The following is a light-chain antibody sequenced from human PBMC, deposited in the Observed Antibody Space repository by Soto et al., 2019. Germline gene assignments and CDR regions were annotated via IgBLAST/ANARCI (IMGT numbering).Light chain of an antibody. CDR2: GAS. V-gene: IGKV3-15*01. J-gene: IGKJ3*01. Sequence: EIVMTQSPATLSVSPGERATLSCRASQSVSSNLAWYQQKPGQPPRLLIYGASTRATGIPARFSGSGSGTEFTLTISSLQSEDFAVYYCQQYNNWPRTFGPGTKVEI. CDR3: QQYNNWPRT. CDR1: QSVSSN.